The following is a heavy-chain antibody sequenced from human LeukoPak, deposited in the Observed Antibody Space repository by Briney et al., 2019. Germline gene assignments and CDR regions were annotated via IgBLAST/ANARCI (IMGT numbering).Heavy chain of an antibody. Sequence: GGSLRLSCAASGFTFSSFAMGWVRQAPGKGLEWVSSISGSGNSTYYVDSVKGRFTVSRDSSKNTLFLQMNSLRAEDTAVYYCAITPPAVAGTDYWGQGTLVTVSS. CDR3: AITPPAVAGTDY. V-gene: IGHV3-23*01. CDR2: ISGSGNST. J-gene: IGHJ4*02. D-gene: IGHD6-19*01. CDR1: GFTFSSFA.